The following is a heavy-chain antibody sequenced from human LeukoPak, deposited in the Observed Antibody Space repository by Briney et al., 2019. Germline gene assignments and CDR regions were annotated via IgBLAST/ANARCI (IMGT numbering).Heavy chain of an antibody. CDR2: TSNKAKSYTT. Sequence: PGGSLRLSCAASGFTFSSYAMSWVRQAPGKGLEWVGRTSNKAKSYTTEYAASVKDRFTISRDDSKNSLYLQMNSLKTEDTAVYYCARVTGAYYFDYWGQGTLVTVSS. CDR1: GFTFSSYA. CDR3: ARVTGAYYFDY. D-gene: IGHD1-20*01. V-gene: IGHV3-72*01. J-gene: IGHJ4*02.